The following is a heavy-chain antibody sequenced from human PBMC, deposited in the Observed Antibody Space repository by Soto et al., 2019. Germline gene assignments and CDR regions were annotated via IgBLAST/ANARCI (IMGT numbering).Heavy chain of an antibody. CDR2: ISSSGSVI. D-gene: IGHD6-19*01. V-gene: IGHV3-48*01. Sequence: EVQLVESGGGLVQPGESLRVSGASSGFTLSSYAMTLVRQAPGKGLEWLSYISSSGSVINYADSVKGRFTVSRDYAKNSLSLQMNSLSAEDTAVYYCARDAAVPGKRYFSGMDVWGQGTTVTVS. CDR3: ARDAAVPGKRYFSGMDV. CDR1: GFTLSSYA. J-gene: IGHJ6*02.